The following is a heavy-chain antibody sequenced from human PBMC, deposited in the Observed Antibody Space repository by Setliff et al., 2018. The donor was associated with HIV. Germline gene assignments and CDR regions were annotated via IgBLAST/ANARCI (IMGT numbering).Heavy chain of an antibody. V-gene: IGHV3-7*05. CDR3: ASHFGYCSSTSCEGY. CDR2: IKQDGSEK. CDR1: GFTFSSCW. Sequence: GGSRRLSCAASGFTFSSCWMSWVRQAPGKGLEWVATIKQDGSEKYYVDSGKGRFTISRDNAKNSLYLQMNSLRAEDTAVYYCASHFGYCSSTSCEGYWGQGALVTVSS. J-gene: IGHJ4*02. D-gene: IGHD2-2*01.